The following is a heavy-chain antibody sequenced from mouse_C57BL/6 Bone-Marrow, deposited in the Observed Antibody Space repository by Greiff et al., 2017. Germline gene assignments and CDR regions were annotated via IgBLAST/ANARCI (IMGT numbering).Heavy chain of an antibody. Sequence: EVKLMESGAELVKPGASVKLSCTASGFNIKDYYIPWVKQRTEQGLEWIGRIDPEDGETKYAPKFQDKATITADTSSNTAYLQLSSLTSEDTAVYYCTRSLIYYGTNYWGQGTTLTVSS. D-gene: IGHD1-1*01. CDR1: GFNIKDYY. CDR3: TRSLIYYGTNY. J-gene: IGHJ2*01. CDR2: IDPEDGET. V-gene: IGHV14-2*01.